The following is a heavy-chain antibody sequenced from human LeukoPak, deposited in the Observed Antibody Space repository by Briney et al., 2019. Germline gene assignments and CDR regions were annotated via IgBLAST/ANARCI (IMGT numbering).Heavy chain of an antibody. CDR1: GYTFTSYG. J-gene: IGHJ4*02. Sequence: GASVKVSCKASGYTFTSYGISWVRQAPGQGLEWMGWISAYNGNTNYAQKLQGRVTMTTDTSTSTAYMELRSLRSDDTAVYYCARDRSSRAYYDSSGYLGYWGQGTLVTVSS. CDR2: ISAYNGNT. V-gene: IGHV1-18*01. D-gene: IGHD3-22*01. CDR3: ARDRSSRAYYDSSGYLGY.